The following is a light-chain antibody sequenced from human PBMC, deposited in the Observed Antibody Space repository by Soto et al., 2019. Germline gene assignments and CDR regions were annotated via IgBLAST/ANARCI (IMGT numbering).Light chain of an antibody. CDR1: SSNIGAGYD. Sequence: QLVLTQPPSVSGAPGQRVTISCTGSSSNIGAGYDVHWYQQLPGTAPKLLIYGNNNRPSGVPDRFSGSKSDTSASLAINGLQAEDEATFYCQSYDTDLVVFGGGTKVTVL. V-gene: IGLV1-40*01. J-gene: IGLJ2*01. CDR3: QSYDTDLVV. CDR2: GNN.